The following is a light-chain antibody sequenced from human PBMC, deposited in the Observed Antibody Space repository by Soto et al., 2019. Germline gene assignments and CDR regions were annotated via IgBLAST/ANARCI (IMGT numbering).Light chain of an antibody. CDR3: QQLHSYPIT. V-gene: IGKV1-9*01. J-gene: IGKJ5*01. Sequence: DIQLTQSPSFLSASVGDRVTITCWASQGISSLLAWYQQKPGTAPKVLIYAASSLQSGVPSRFSGSGSGTEFTLTISSLQPEDFATYYCQQLHSYPITFGQGTRLEIK. CDR2: AAS. CDR1: QGISSL.